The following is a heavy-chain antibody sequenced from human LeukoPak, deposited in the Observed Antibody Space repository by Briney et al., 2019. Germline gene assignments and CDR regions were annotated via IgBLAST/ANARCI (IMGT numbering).Heavy chain of an antibody. CDR1: GGSIKNYY. CDR2: IFYSGGT. CDR3: ARFDDFGDRFDY. J-gene: IGHJ4*02. Sequence: SETLSLTCSVSGGSIKNYYWRWIRQPPGKGLEWIGQIFYSGGTNYNPSLKSRVTISLDTSKSQFSLKLNSLTAADTAVYYCARFDDFGDRFDYWGQGTLVTVSS. D-gene: IGHD4-17*01. V-gene: IGHV4-59*01.